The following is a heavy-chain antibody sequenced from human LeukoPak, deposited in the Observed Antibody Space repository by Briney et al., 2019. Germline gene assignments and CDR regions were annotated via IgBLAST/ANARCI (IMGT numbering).Heavy chain of an antibody. J-gene: IGHJ5*02. CDR1: GYTFTCYY. D-gene: IGHD1-7*01. Sequence: ASVKVSCKASGYTFTCYYMHWVRQAPGQGLEWMGWINPNSGGTNYAQKFQGRVTMTRDTSISTAYMELSRLRSDDTAVYYCARENWNYPAGWFDPWGQGTLVTVSS. V-gene: IGHV1-2*02. CDR3: ARENWNYPAGWFDP. CDR2: INPNSGGT.